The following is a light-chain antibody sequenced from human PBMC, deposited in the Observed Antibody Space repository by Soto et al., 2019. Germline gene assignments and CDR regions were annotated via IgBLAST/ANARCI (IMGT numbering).Light chain of an antibody. J-gene: IGLJ3*02. CDR3: QAYDYSLTASV. CDR1: NSNLGAGYD. V-gene: IGLV1-40*01. Sequence: QLVLTQPPSVSGAPGQRVTISCTGNNSNLGAGYDVDWYQQLPGAAPKLVIFGNRNRPSGVPERFSGSKSGTSASLAITGLQAEDEADYYCQAYDYSLTASVFGGGTKLTVL. CDR2: GNR.